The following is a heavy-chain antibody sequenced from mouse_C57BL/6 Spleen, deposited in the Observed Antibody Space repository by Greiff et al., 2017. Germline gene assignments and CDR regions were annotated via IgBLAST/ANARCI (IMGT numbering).Heavy chain of an antibody. V-gene: IGHV1-82*01. CDR3: ARSDYYGFRG. CDR2: IYPADGDT. D-gene: IGHD1-1*01. CDR1: GYAFSSSW. J-gene: IGHJ2*01. Sequence: VKLQQSGPELVKPGASVKISCKASGYAFSSSWMNWVKQRPGKGLEWIGRIYPADGDTNYNGKFKGKATLTADKSSRTAYMQLSRLTSEDSAVYFCARSDYYGFRGWGKGTTLSVSS.